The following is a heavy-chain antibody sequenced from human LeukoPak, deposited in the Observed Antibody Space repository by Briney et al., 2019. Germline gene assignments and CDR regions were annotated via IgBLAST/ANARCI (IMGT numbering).Heavy chain of an antibody. D-gene: IGHD6-13*01. J-gene: IGHJ6*04. CDR3: ARDKPGIAAPDV. CDR2: IRPDAST. CDR1: GITLSIYT. V-gene: IGHV3-69-1*02. Sequence: GGSLRLSCAASGITLSIYTLNWVRQAPGKGLEWVASIRPDASTYYTDFLKGRFTISRDIAQNSLYLQVDILRVEDTGVYFCARDKPGIAAPDVWGEGTTVIVSS.